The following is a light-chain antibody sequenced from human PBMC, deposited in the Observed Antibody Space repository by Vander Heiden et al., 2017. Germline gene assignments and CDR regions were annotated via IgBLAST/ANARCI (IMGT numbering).Light chain of an antibody. CDR1: QSFSAW. J-gene: IGKJ2*01. CDR3: QHYNS. Sequence: DIQMTQSPSTLSASVGDRIIIFCRASQSFSAWVAWYQQKSGKPPKRLIYKASTLETGVPSRFSGTRSGPEFHLTISSLQPDDFATYYCQHYNSFGQGTKLQI. V-gene: IGKV1-5*03. CDR2: KAS.